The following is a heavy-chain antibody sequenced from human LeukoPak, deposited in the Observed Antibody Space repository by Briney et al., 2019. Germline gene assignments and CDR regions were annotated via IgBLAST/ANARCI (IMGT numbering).Heavy chain of an antibody. J-gene: IGHJ4*02. V-gene: IGHV4-39*01. CDR2: ISYRGSA. CDR1: GGSISSSSYY. Sequence: SETLSLTCTVSGGSISSSSYYWGWTRQPPGKGLEWIGSISYRGSASYSPPLKSRVTISVDTSKNQLSLKLTSVTPADTAVYFCARPSSDGSYYYWGQGTLVTVSS. CDR3: ARPSSDGSYYY. D-gene: IGHD1-26*01.